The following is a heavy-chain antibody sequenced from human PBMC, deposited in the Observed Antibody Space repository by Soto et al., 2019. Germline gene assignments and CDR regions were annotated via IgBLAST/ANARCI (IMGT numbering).Heavy chain of an antibody. Sequence: EVQLLESGGGLVQPGGSLRLSCAASGFTFSSYAMSWVRQAPGKGLEWVSAISGSGGSTYYADSVKGRFIISRDNSKNTLYLQMNSLRAEDTAVYYCAKDNSGASVADSGYAFDIWGQGTMVTVSS. CDR1: GFTFSSYA. D-gene: IGHD6-19*01. V-gene: IGHV3-23*01. CDR2: ISGSGGST. J-gene: IGHJ3*02. CDR3: AKDNSGASVADSGYAFDI.